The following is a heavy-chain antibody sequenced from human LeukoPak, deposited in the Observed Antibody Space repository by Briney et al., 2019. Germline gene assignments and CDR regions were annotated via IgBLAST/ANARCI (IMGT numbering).Heavy chain of an antibody. Sequence: PSETLSLTCAVYGGSFSGYYWSWIRQPPGKGLEWIGEINHSGSTNYSPSLKSRVTISVDTSKNHFSLSLNSVTAADTAVYFCAGGIGYATSPADHLGQGTLVIVSS. V-gene: IGHV4-34*01. J-gene: IGHJ5*02. CDR1: GGSFSGYY. CDR3: AGGIGYATSPADH. CDR2: INHSGST. D-gene: IGHD2-2*01.